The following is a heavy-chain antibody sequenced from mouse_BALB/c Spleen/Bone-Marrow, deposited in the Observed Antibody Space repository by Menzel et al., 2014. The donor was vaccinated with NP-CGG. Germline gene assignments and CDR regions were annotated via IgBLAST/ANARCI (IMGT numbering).Heavy chain of an antibody. D-gene: IGHD1-1*01. CDR3: ASLYGRFAY. V-gene: IGHV1-9*01. CDR2: ILPGSGST. CDR1: GYTFSSYW. J-gene: IGHJ3*01. Sequence: QVQLQQSGAELMKPGASVKISCKATGYTFSSYWIEWVKQRPGHGLEWIGEILPGSGSTNYNEKFKGKATFTADTSSNTAYMQLSSLTSEDSAGYYCASLYGRFAYRGQGTLVPFSA.